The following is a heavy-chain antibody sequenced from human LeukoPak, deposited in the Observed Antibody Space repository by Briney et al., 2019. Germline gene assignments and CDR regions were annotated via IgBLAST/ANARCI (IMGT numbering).Heavy chain of an antibody. CDR2: IYYSGTT. CDR1: GGSMSSHY. D-gene: IGHD6-13*01. V-gene: IGHV4-59*08. Sequence: KASETLSLTCTVSGGSMSSHYWSWIRQPPGKGLEWIGYIYYSGTTNYNPSLKSRVTISVDTSKNQFSLKLNSVTAADTAVYYCARLGIAAAAYFDYWGQGTLVTVSS. CDR3: ARLGIAAAAYFDY. J-gene: IGHJ4*02.